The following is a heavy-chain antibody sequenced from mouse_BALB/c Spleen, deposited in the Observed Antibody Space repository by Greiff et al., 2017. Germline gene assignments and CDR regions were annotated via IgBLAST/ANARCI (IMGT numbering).Heavy chain of an antibody. CDR2: ISSGGSYT. V-gene: IGHV5-6*01. J-gene: IGHJ2*01. D-gene: IGHD2-14*01. Sequence: EVQLQQSGGDLVKPGGSLKLSCAASGFTFSSYGMSWVRQTPDKRLEWVATISSGGSYTYYPDSVKGRCTISRDNAKNTLYLQMSSLKSEDTAMYYCARREVRRGDYFDYWGQGTTLTVSS. CDR1: GFTFSSYG. CDR3: ARREVRRGDYFDY.